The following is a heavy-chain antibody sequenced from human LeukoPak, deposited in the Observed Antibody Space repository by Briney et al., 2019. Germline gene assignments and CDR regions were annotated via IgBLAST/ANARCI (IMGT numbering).Heavy chain of an antibody. CDR3: ARGGRWELPRPYAFDI. V-gene: IGHV1-18*01. D-gene: IGHD1-26*01. Sequence: AASVKVSCKASGYTFTNYGISWVRQAPGQGLEWMGWISAYNGHTNYAQKLQGRVTMTTDTSTSTAYMELRSLRSDDTAVYYCARGGRWELPRPYAFDIWGQGTMVTVSS. CDR2: ISAYNGHT. CDR1: GYTFTNYG. J-gene: IGHJ3*02.